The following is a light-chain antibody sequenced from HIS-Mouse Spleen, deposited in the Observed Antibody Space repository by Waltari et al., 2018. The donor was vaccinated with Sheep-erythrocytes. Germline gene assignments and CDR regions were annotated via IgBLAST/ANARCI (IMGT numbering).Light chain of an antibody. Sequence: IVMTQSPATLSVSPGERATLSCRASQSVSRNLAWYQQKPGQAPRLLIYGASTRATGIPARFSGSGSGTEFTLTISSMQSEDFAVYYCQQYNNWPPGTFGQGTKLEIK. J-gene: IGKJ2*02. V-gene: IGKV3-15*01. CDR1: QSVSRN. CDR3: QQYNNWPPGT. CDR2: GAS.